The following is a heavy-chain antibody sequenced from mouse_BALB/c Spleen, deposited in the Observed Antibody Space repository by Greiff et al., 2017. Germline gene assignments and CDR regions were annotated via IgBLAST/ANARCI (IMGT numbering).Heavy chain of an antibody. CDR2: INPSNGRT. V-gene: IGHV1S81*02. CDR1: GYTFTSYW. Sequence: QVQLQQPGAELVKPGASVKLSCKASGYTFTSYWMHWVKQRPGQGLEWIGEINPSNGRTNYNEKFKSKATLTVDKSSSTAYMQLSSLTSEDSAVYYCARLGTTATGYYFDYWGQGTTLTVSS. D-gene: IGHD1-2*01. J-gene: IGHJ2*01. CDR3: ARLGTTATGYYFDY.